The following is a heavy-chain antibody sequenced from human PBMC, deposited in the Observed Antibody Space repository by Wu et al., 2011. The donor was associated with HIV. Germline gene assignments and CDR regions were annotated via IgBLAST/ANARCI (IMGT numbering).Heavy chain of an antibody. V-gene: IGHV1-69*06. Sequence: QVQLVQSGAEVKKPGSSVKVSCKASGGTFSSYAISWVRQAPGQGLEWMGGIIPIFGTRNDAQKFQGRLTITADKSTSTAYMELSSLTPEDTAVYYCARESEGQRMKGFFYYMAVWGNGTTVTVSS. D-gene: IGHD1-1*01. J-gene: IGHJ6*03. CDR1: GGTFSSYA. CDR2: IIPIFGTR. CDR3: ARESEGQRMKGFFYYMAV.